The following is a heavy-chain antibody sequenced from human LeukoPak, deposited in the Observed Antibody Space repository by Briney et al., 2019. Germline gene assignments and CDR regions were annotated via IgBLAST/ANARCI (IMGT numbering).Heavy chain of an antibody. J-gene: IGHJ4*02. CDR2: IYYSGST. Sequence: SETLSLTCTVSGGSISSGDYYWSWIRQPPGKGLEWIGYIYYSGSTYYNPSLKSRVTISVDTSKNQFSLKLSSVTAAGTAVYYCARDRAVTRDFDYWGQGTLVTVSS. V-gene: IGHV4-30-4*01. CDR3: ARDRAVTRDFDY. CDR1: GGSISSGDYY. D-gene: IGHD4-17*01.